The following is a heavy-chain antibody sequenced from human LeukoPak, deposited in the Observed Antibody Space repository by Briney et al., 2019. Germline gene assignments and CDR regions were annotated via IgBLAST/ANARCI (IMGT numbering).Heavy chain of an antibody. V-gene: IGHV4-4*07. CDR2: IYTSGST. Sequence: SETLSLTCPVSGGSISSYYWSWIRQPAGKGLEWIGRIYTSGSTNYNPSLKSRVTMSVDTSKNQFSLKLTSVTAADTAVYYCARDRNWNYGYYFDYWGQGTLVTVSS. D-gene: IGHD1-7*01. J-gene: IGHJ4*02. CDR3: ARDRNWNYGYYFDY. CDR1: GGSISSYY.